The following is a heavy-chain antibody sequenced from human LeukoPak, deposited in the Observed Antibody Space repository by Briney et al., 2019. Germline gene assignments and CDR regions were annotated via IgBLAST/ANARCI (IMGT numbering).Heavy chain of an antibody. CDR2: INSDGSST. CDR1: GFTFSSYW. J-gene: IGHJ6*04. D-gene: IGHD3-10*02. CDR3: AELGITMIGGV. Sequence: PGGSLRLSCAASGFTFSSYWMHWVRQAPGKGLVWVSRINSDGSSTSYADSVKGRFTISRDNAKNTLYLQMRSLRAEDTAVYYCAELGITMIGGVWGKGTTVTVSS. V-gene: IGHV3-74*01.